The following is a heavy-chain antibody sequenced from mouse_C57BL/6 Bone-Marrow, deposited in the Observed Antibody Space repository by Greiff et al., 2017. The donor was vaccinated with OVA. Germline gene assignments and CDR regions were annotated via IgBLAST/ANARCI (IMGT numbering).Heavy chain of an antibody. Sequence: EVKLMESGGGLVKPGGSLKLSCAASGFTFSSYAMSWVRQTPEKRLEWVATISDGGSYTYYPDNVKGRFTISRDNAKNNLYLQMSHRKSEDTAMKYCARDEDSSGYVDYWGQGTTLTVAS. D-gene: IGHD3-2*02. CDR3: ARDEDSSGYVDY. CDR1: GFTFSSYA. J-gene: IGHJ2*01. CDR2: ISDGGSYT. V-gene: IGHV5-4*01.